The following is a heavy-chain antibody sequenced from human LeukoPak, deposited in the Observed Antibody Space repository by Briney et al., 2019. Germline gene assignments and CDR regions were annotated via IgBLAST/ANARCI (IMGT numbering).Heavy chain of an antibody. Sequence: SGTLSLTCAVYGGSFSGYYWSWIRQPPGKGLEWIGEINHSGSTNYNPSLKSRVTISVDTSKNQFSLKLSSVTAADTAVYYCARGRGSYDYWGQGTLVTVSS. CDR1: GGSFSGYY. CDR2: INHSGST. J-gene: IGHJ4*02. V-gene: IGHV4-34*01. CDR3: ARGRGSYDY. D-gene: IGHD1-26*01.